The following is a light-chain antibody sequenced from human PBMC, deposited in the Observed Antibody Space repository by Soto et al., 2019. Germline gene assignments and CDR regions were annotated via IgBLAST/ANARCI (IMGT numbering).Light chain of an antibody. Sequence: EIVMTQSPATLSVSPGERATLSCRASQSVSSNLAWYHQKPGQAPRLLIYGASTRATGIPARFSGSGSGTEFTLTISSLQAEDVAVYYCQQYYSTPRTFGGGTKVDIK. CDR3: QQYYSTPRT. CDR1: QSVSSN. V-gene: IGKV3-15*01. CDR2: GAS. J-gene: IGKJ4*01.